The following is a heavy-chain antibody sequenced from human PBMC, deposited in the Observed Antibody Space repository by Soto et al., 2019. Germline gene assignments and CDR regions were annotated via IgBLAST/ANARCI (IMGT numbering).Heavy chain of an antibody. CDR3: VRASGSLDY. J-gene: IGHJ4*02. V-gene: IGHV3-64D*06. CDR1: GFTFSYDA. Sequence: AGSLRLSCSASGFTFSYDAMHWVRQAPGKGLEYVSAISNNGETTYYANSVKGRFTISRDISKNTLYLQMSSLRAEDTAVYYCVRASGSLDYWGQGTLVTVSS. D-gene: IGHD1-26*01. CDR2: ISNNGETT.